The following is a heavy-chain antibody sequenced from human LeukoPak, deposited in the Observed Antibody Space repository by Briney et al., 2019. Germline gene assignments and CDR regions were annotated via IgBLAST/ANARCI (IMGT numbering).Heavy chain of an antibody. Sequence: PSETLSLTCTVSGGFISSYNWNWVRQTPGKGLEWIGYIYYSGSTNYNPSLKSRVTISVDTSKNHFSLKLRSVTAADTAVYYCARGYSSGFEFDYWGQGTLVTVSS. CDR1: GGFISSYN. V-gene: IGHV4-59*01. CDR2: IYYSGST. CDR3: ARGYSSGFEFDY. D-gene: IGHD6-19*01. J-gene: IGHJ4*02.